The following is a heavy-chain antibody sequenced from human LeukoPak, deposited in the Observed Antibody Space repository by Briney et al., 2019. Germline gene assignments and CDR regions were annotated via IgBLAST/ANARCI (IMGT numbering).Heavy chain of an antibody. CDR2: IRHDESYR. CDR1: GFIFSNYG. J-gene: IGHJ5*02. CDR3: ANDNRDNWFDP. V-gene: IGHV3-30*02. Sequence: PGGSLRLSCVASGFIFSNYGMHWVRQAPGKGLEWVTFIRHDESYRYYADSVKGRFTVSRDNSKNTLYPQMNSLRAEDTAVYYCANDNRDNWFDPWGQGTLVTVSS. D-gene: IGHD1-14*01.